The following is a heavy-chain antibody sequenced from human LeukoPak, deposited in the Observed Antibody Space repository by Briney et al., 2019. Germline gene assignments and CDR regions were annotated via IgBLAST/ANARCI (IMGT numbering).Heavy chain of an antibody. J-gene: IGHJ4*02. CDR2: FYSGAPT. V-gene: IGHV3-53*01. Sequence: PGGSLRLSCGASGFIVSRNYMSWVRQAPGKGLEWVSVFYSGAPTSYADSVKGRFTISRDKSKDTLYLQMNSLRADDTAVYYCARVEADSGVLDYWGQGTLVTVSS. D-gene: IGHD4-17*01. CDR3: ARVEADSGVLDY. CDR1: GFIVSRNY.